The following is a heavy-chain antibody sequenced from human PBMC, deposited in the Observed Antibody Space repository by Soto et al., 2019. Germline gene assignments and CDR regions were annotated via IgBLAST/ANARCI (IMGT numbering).Heavy chain of an antibody. CDR3: TTVVEY. J-gene: IGHJ4*02. CDR2: IDGVGTGT. V-gene: IGHV3-74*01. Sequence: EVQLVQSGGGSVQPGGSLRVSCAASGFTFTNYWVHWVRQVPGKGLVWVSRIDGVGTGTSYSNSVRGRFTISRDNAENTLYLRLNSLRSEDTGVYYCTTVVEYWGQGTPVTVSS. CDR1: GFTFTNYW.